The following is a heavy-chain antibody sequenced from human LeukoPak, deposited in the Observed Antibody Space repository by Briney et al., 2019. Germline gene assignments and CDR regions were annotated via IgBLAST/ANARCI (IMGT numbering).Heavy chain of an antibody. Sequence: ASVKVPCKAFGYTFIDYGVSWVRQAPGQGLEWMGWISTYNGHTYYAQKLQGRVTMTTDTSTSTAYMELRSLRSDDTAVYYCARDGEGCGGDCYLDYYYYYYMDVWGKGTTVTVSS. CDR2: ISTYNGHT. CDR1: GYTFIDYG. CDR3: ARDGEGCGGDCYLDYYYYYYMDV. D-gene: IGHD2-21*01. V-gene: IGHV1-18*01. J-gene: IGHJ6*03.